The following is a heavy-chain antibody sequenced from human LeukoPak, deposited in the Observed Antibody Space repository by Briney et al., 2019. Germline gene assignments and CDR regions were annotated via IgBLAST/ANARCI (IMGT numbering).Heavy chain of an antibody. CDR1: GFTFSNYA. J-gene: IGHJ4*02. Sequence: GGSLRLSCSVSGFTFSNYAMHWVRQAPGKGLEYVSTITNDGGSTSYADSAKGRFSIYRDNSKNTVYLQLSSLRPEDTAVYYCMRGRIYCCYPSLDYWGQGTLVHVSS. D-gene: IGHD2-2*01. CDR2: ITNDGGST. V-gene: IGHV3-64D*06. CDR3: MRGRIYCCYPSLDY.